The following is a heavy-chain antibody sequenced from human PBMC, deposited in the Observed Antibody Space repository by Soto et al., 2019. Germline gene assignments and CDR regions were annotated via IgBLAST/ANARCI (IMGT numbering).Heavy chain of an antibody. CDR2: ISGGGDTT. V-gene: IGHV3-23*01. Sequence: EVQLLDSGGGLVQPGGSLRLSCAASGFTFNNYAMTWVRQAPGQGLEWVSAISGGGDTTSYADSVTGRFTVSRDGSKNTLYLQMSSLRAEDTALYYCAKGRGGSGSLTPRVDFWGQGTLVTVSS. J-gene: IGHJ4*02. CDR1: GFTFNNYA. CDR3: AKGRGGSGSLTPRVDF. D-gene: IGHD3-10*01.